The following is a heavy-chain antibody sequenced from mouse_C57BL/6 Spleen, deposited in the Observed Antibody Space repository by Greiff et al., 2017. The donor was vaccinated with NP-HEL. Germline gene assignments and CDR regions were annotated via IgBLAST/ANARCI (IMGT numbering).Heavy chain of an antibody. CDR3: ARPTVVASEGDY. CDR2: IYPGDGDT. Sequence: QVQLQQSGAELVKPGASVKISCKASGYAFSSYWMNWVKQRPGKGLEWIGQIYPGDGDTNYNGKFKGKATLTADKSSSTAYMQLSSLTSEDSAVYFCARPTVVASEGDYWGQGTTLTVSS. D-gene: IGHD1-1*01. J-gene: IGHJ2*01. CDR1: GYAFSSYW. V-gene: IGHV1-80*01.